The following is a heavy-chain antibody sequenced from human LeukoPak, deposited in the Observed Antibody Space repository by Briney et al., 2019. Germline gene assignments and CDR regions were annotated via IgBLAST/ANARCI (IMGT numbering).Heavy chain of an antibody. D-gene: IGHD3-10*01. CDR3: ARQDLLETLDYYYMDV. Sequence: SETLSLTCTVSGGSISSSSYYWGWIRQPPGKGLGWIGSIYYSGSTYYNPSLKSRVTISVDTSKNQFSLKLSSVTAADTAVYYCARQDLLETLDYYYMDVWGKGTTVTVSS. CDR1: GGSISSSSYY. CDR2: IYYSGST. V-gene: IGHV4-39*01. J-gene: IGHJ6*03.